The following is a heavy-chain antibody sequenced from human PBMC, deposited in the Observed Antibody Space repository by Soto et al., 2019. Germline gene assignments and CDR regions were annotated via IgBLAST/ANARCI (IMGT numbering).Heavy chain of an antibody. CDR3: ASLYYDYVWGSYRYTLRAFDI. CDR1: GGTFSSYA. CDR2: IIPIFGTA. V-gene: IGHV1-69*13. J-gene: IGHJ3*02. D-gene: IGHD3-16*02. Sequence: RASVKVSCKASGGTFSSYAISWVRQAPGQGLEWMGGIIPIFGTANYAQKFQGRVTITADESTSTAYMELSSLRSEDTAVYYCASLYYDYVWGSYRYTLRAFDIWGQGTMVTVSS.